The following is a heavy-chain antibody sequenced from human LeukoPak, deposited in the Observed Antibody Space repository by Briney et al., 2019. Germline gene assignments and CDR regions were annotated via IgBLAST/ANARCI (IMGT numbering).Heavy chain of an antibody. CDR3: ARAGRRDGYKSYFDY. Sequence: NSSETLSLTCTVSGGSISSYYWSWIRQPAGKGLEWIGRIYTSGSTNYNPSLKSRVTMSVDTSKNQFSLKLSSVTAADTAVYYCARAGRRDGYKSYFDYWGQRTLVTVSS. D-gene: IGHD5-24*01. CDR1: GGSISSYY. V-gene: IGHV4-4*07. J-gene: IGHJ4*02. CDR2: IYTSGST.